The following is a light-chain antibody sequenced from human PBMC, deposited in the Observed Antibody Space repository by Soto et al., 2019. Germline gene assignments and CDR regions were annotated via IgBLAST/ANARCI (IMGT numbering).Light chain of an antibody. CDR3: QHYNSYSGA. J-gene: IGKJ1*01. V-gene: IGKV1-5*03. Sequence: DNQRTQSHSTRSASVGDRVTITCRASQSISSWLAWYQQKPGKAPKLLIYKASTLKSGVPSRFSGSGSGTEFTLTISSRQPDDFATYDCQHYNSYSGAFGQGTKVDIK. CDR2: KAS. CDR1: QSISSW.